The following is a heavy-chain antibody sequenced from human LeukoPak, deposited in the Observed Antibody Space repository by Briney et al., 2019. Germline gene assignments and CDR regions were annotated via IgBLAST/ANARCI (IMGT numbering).Heavy chain of an antibody. D-gene: IGHD4-11*01. Sequence: ASVKVSCKASGGTFSSYAISWVRQAPGQGLEWMGGIIPIFGTANYAQKFQGRVTITADESTSTAYMELSSLRSEDTAVYYCARVTALYSTNWFDPWGQGTLVTVSS. J-gene: IGHJ5*02. CDR2: IIPIFGTA. CDR1: GGTFSSYA. V-gene: IGHV1-69*13. CDR3: ARVTALYSTNWFDP.